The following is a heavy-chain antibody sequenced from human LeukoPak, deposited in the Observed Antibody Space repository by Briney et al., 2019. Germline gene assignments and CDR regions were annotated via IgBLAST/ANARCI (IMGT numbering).Heavy chain of an antibody. CDR1: GGTFSSYA. Sequence: ASVKVSCTASGGTFSSYAISWVRQAPGQGLEWMGGIIPIFGTANYAQKFQGRVTITADESTSTAYMELSSPRSEDTAVYYCARAPRMLGSYDYWGQGTLVTVSS. D-gene: IGHD3-10*02. CDR3: ARAPRMLGSYDY. V-gene: IGHV1-69*13. CDR2: IIPIFGTA. J-gene: IGHJ4*02.